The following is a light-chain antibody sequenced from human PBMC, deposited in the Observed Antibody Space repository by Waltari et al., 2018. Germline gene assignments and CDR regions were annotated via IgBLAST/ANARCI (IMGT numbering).Light chain of an antibody. CDR1: QSVLYSPNNKNY. CDR3: QQYATTPRT. V-gene: IGKV4-1*01. J-gene: IGKJ2*02. Sequence: DIVMTQSPDSLAVSLGERATINCKSSQSVLYSPNNKNYLAWFQQKPGQPPKRPIYWASTRESGVPDRFSGSGSVTDFTLTISSLQAEDVAIYYCQQYATTPRTFGQGTKLEIK. CDR2: WAS.